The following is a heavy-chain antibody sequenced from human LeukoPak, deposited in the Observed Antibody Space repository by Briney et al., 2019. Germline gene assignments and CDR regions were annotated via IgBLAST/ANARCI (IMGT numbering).Heavy chain of an antibody. J-gene: IGHJ4*02. CDR3: AILAVAGPIDY. CDR1: GGTLSSYA. Sequence: SVKVSCKASGGTLSSYAISWVRRAPGQGLEWMGGIIPIFYTANYAQKFQGRVTITTDESTSTAYMELSSLRSEDTAVYYCAILAVAGPIDYWGQGTLVTVSS. V-gene: IGHV1-69*05. D-gene: IGHD6-19*01. CDR2: IIPIFYTA.